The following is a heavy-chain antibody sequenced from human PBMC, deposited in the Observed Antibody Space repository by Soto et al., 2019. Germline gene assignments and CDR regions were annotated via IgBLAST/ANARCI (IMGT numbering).Heavy chain of an antibody. CDR1: GSTFYTYG. CDR2: IWYDGSIK. J-gene: IGHJ6*02. D-gene: IGHD2-15*01. V-gene: IGHV3-33*01. CDR3: ARIDCTGGSCRPYAYYDMDV. Sequence: PGGSLRLSCAASGSTFYTYGMHWVRQAPGRGLEWVAVIWYDGSIKYYADSVKGRFTISRDNSKNTLYLQMNSLRAEDTAVYYCARIDCTGGSCRPYAYYDMDVWGQGTTVTVSS.